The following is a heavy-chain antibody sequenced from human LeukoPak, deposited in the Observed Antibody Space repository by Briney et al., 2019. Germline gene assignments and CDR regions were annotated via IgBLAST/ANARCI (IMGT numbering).Heavy chain of an antibody. CDR1: GFTVSSNY. Sequence: GGSLRLSCATSGFTVSSNYMSWVRQAPGKGLEWVSVIYSGGSTYYADSVKGRFTISRDNSKNTLYLQMNSLRAEDTAVYYCAREYRGEYYFAYWGQGTLVTVSS. CDR2: IYSGGST. V-gene: IGHV3-66*01. D-gene: IGHD3-10*01. J-gene: IGHJ4*02. CDR3: AREYRGEYYFAY.